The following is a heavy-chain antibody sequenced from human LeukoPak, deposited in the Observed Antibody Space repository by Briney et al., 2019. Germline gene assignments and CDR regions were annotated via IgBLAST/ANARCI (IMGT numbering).Heavy chain of an antibody. CDR2: ICPGDSDT. CDR1: GYSFTSYW. D-gene: IGHD6-13*01. Sequence: GESLKIPCKGSGYSFTSYWIGWVRQMPGKGLEWMGIICPGDSDTRYSPSFQGQVTISADKSISTAYLQWSSLKASDTAMYYCARHGIAAAAYTAFDYWGQGTLVTVSS. V-gene: IGHV5-51*01. J-gene: IGHJ4*02. CDR3: ARHGIAAAAYTAFDY.